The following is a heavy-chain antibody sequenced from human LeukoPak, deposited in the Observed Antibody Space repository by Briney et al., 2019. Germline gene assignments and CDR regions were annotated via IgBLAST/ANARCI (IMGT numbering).Heavy chain of an antibody. Sequence: GASVKVSCKTSGYTFTGFYLYWVRQAPGQGLGWMGWINPKSGDANYAQKFQGRVSLTRDTSISTAYMELSRLRDDDTAVYYCARGRIVVVPTALLYWGQGTLVTVSS. J-gene: IGHJ4*02. CDR3: ARGRIVVVPTALLY. CDR2: INPKSGDA. D-gene: IGHD2-2*01. V-gene: IGHV1-2*02. CDR1: GYTFTGFY.